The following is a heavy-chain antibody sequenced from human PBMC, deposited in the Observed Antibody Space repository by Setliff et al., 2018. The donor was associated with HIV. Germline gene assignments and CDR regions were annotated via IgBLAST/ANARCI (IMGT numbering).Heavy chain of an antibody. CDR2: IYHTGST. V-gene: IGHV4-38-2*01. Sequence: SETLSLTCAVSGYSISSGYYWGWIRQPPGKGLEWIGSIYHTGSTNYNPSLKSRVITSIDKSKNQFSLKIDSVTAADTAVYYCARRPLFGVVIASVAKMEFDYWGQGTLVTVSS. CDR1: GYSISSGYY. D-gene: IGHD3-3*01. J-gene: IGHJ4*02. CDR3: ARRPLFGVVIASVAKMEFDY.